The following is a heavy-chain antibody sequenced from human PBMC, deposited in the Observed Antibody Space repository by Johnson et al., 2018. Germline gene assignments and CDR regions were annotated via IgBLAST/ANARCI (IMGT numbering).Heavy chain of an antibody. Sequence: QVQLQESGPGLVKPSETLSLTCTVSGGSISSYYWSWIRQPPGKGLEWIGYIYYTGSTNYNPSLKSRVTISVDTSKNRFSLKLRSVTAADTAVYYCARDLGSITMVRGSFYYYYGMDVWGQGTTVTVS. V-gene: IGHV4-59*01. CDR3: ARDLGSITMVRGSFYYYYGMDV. D-gene: IGHD3-10*01. CDR2: IYYTGST. J-gene: IGHJ6*02. CDR1: GGSISSYY.